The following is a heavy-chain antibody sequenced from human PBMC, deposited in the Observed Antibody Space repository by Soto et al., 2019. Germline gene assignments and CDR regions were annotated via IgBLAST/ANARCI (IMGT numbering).Heavy chain of an antibody. J-gene: IGHJ6*02. Sequence: VQLVESGGGVVQPGRSLRLSCAASGFTFSNNGMHWVRQAPGKGLEWVAVIWYDGINKYYADSVKGRFIISRDNSKNTVYLQMNSLRAEDTAVYYCARDRVQMVDGLDVWGQGTPVTVSS. D-gene: IGHD2-15*01. CDR1: GFTFSNNG. CDR3: ARDRVQMVDGLDV. CDR2: IWYDGINK. V-gene: IGHV3-33*01.